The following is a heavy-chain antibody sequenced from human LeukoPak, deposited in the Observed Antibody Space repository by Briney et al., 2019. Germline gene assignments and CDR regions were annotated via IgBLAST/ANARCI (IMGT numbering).Heavy chain of an antibody. CDR2: ISYDGSNK. V-gene: IGHV3-30*09. CDR1: GLTFSSYA. Sequence: GGSLRLSCAASGLTFSSYAMHWVRQAPGKGLERVAVISYDGSNKYYADSVKGRFAVSRDNAKNTLYLQMNSLRVEDTALYYCARVIGWDEPFDPWGQGTMVTVSS. CDR3: ARVIGWDEPFDP. J-gene: IGHJ3*01. D-gene: IGHD1-26*01.